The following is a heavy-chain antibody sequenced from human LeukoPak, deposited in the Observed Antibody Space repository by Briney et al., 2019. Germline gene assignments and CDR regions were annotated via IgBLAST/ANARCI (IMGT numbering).Heavy chain of an antibody. CDR3: ARASIGYSSSWYIGRMGEDYYYYMDV. CDR1: GGSISSSSYY. D-gene: IGHD6-13*01. Sequence: KSSETLSLTCTVSGGSISSSSYYWGWIRQPPGKGLEWIGSIYYSGSTYYNPSLKSRVTISVDTSKNQFSLKLSSVTAADTAVYYCARASIGYSSSWYIGRMGEDYYYYMDVWGKGTTVTISS. CDR2: IYYSGST. V-gene: IGHV4-39*01. J-gene: IGHJ6*03.